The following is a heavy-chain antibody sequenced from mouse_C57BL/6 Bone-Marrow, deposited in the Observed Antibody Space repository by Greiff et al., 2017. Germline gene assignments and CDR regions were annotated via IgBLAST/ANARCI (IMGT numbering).Heavy chain of an antibody. CDR3: ARRGYYGSSWYVDV. V-gene: IGHV5-6*01. D-gene: IGHD1-1*01. CDR2: ISSGGSYT. J-gene: IGHJ1*03. Sequence: EVHLVESGGDLVKPGGSLKLSCAASGFTFSRYGMSWVRQTPDKRLAWVATISSGGSYTYYPASVKGRFTISRDNAKNTLYLQMSSLKSEDTAMYYCARRGYYGSSWYVDVWGTGTTVTVSS. CDR1: GFTFSRYG.